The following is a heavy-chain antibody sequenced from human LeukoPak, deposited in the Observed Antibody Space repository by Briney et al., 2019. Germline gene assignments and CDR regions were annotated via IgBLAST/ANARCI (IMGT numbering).Heavy chain of an antibody. CDR2: ISGSGGGT. D-gene: IGHD6-19*01. V-gene: IGHV3-23*01. Sequence: GGSLRLSCAASGFTFSSYGMTWVRQAPGKGLEWVSTISGSGGGTFYADSVKGRFTISRDNTKNTLYLQMNSLRAEDTAVYYCAKGPGVGSGWYFDYWGQGTLVTVSS. CDR3: AKGPGVGSGWYFDY. J-gene: IGHJ4*02. CDR1: GFTFSSYG.